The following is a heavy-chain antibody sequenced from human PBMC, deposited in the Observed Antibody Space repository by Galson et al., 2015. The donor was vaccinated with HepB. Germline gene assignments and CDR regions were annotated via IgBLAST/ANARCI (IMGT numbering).Heavy chain of an antibody. J-gene: IGHJ4*02. CDR3: AKGYGIFDR. Sequence: SLRLSCAASGFTFGDTAMTWVRQAPGKGLEWVSGITRRGDNTFYTDSVKGRFSISRDNSKNMLFLQMSSLRAEDTAIYYCAKGYGIFDRWGQGTLVTVSS. CDR2: ITRRGDNT. D-gene: IGHD5-18*01. CDR1: GFTFGDTA. V-gene: IGHV3-23*01.